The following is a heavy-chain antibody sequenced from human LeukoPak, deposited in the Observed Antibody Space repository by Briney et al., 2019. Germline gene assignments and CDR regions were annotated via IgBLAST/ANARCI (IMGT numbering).Heavy chain of an antibody. CDR1: GYTFTSYD. CDR2: MNPNSGNT. J-gene: IGHJ4*02. D-gene: IGHD3-10*01. CDR3: AGAGTTRGVNSLGY. Sequence: ASVKVSCKASGYTFTSYDINWVRQATGQGLEWMGWMNPNSGNTGYAQKFQGRVTMTRNTSISTAYMELSSLRSEDTAVYYCAGAGTTRGVNSLGYWGQGTLVTVSS. V-gene: IGHV1-8*01.